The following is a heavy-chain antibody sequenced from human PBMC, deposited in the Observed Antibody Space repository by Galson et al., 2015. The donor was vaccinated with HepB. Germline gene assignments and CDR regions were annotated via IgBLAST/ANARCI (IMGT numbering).Heavy chain of an antibody. V-gene: IGHV1-68*01. D-gene: IGHD3-3*01. CDR2: ITLYNGNT. Sequence: SVKVSCKASGYTFTYCSLHWLQQAPGQGLERTRWITLYNGNTNYVKKFQGRVTITRDMSLRTAYIELSSLRSDDSAVYYCAREGLYYDFWSGYESYYYYMDVWGKGTTVTVSS. CDR3: AREGLYYDFWSGYESYYYYMDV. CDR1: GYTFTYCS. J-gene: IGHJ6*03.